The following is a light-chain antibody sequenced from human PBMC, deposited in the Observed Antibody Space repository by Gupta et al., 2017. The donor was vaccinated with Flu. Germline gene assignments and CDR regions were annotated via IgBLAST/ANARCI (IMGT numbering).Light chain of an antibody. CDR2: GAA. V-gene: IGKV3-15*01. Sequence: EVVMTQSPDTLSVSPGERATLSCRASRDINSDIAWYQQKPGQAPRLLIHGAATRAPGIPARLSGSGVGTEYTLTSSSRQEEDFAVYYCQQHKSWPPYTFGHGTTVEIK. CDR1: RDINSD. CDR3: QQHKSWPPYT. J-gene: IGKJ3*01.